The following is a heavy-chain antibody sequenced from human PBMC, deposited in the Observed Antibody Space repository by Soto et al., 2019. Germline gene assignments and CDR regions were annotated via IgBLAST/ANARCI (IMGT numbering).Heavy chain of an antibody. J-gene: IGHJ5*02. D-gene: IGHD3-22*01. CDR1: GYTFSDYY. CDR2: INPKSGGT. Sequence: QVQLAQSGAEVKKPGASVKVSCSTSGYTFSDYYINWVRQAPGQGLEWMGWINPKSGGTKYAQQFQGRVTMTRDTSITTAYMELTRLRSDDTAVYYCARLYDNSDYYYDPWCQGTLITVSS. V-gene: IGHV1-2*02. CDR3: ARLYDNSDYYYDP.